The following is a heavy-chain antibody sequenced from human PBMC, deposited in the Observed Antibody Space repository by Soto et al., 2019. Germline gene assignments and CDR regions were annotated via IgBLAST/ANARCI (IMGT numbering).Heavy chain of an antibody. V-gene: IGHV3-23*01. CDR3: AKIRGYDLGSTTFQH. CDR2: ISGNGDTT. CDR1: GFTFSSSA. D-gene: IGHD5-12*01. J-gene: IGHJ1*01. Sequence: EVQLLESGGGLVQPGGSLRLSCAASGFTFSSSAMSWVRQAPGKGLDWVSAISGNGDTTYYADSVKGRFTISRDISKNTRYPQRNSLRAEDTAVYYCAKIRGYDLGSTTFQHWGQGTLVTVSS.